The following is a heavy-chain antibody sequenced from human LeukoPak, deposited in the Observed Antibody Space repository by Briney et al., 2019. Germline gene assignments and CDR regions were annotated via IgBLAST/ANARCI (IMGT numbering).Heavy chain of an antibody. Sequence: ASVKVSCKISGYSLTELAIHWVRQAPGEGLEWMGGSDPEDVKTSFAEKFQGRVTFTEDTSTDTAFMELSRLRSDDTAVYYCATFQAYANSGHLRPYFDYWGQGTLVTVSS. CDR1: GYSLTELA. D-gene: IGHD3-22*01. CDR3: ATFQAYANSGHLRPYFDY. CDR2: SDPEDVKT. V-gene: IGHV1-24*01. J-gene: IGHJ4*02.